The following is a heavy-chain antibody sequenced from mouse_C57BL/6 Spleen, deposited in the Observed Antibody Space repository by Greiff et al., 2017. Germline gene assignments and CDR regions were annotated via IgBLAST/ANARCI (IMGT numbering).Heavy chain of an antibody. J-gene: IGHJ3*01. Sequence: QVQLKQPGAELVKPGASVKLSCKASGYTFTSYWMHWVKQRPGQGLEWIGMIHPNSGSTNYNEKFKSKATLTVDKSSSTAYMQLSSLTSEDSAVYYCARFPLYYDYAWFAYWGQGTLVTVSA. CDR3: ARFPLYYDYAWFAY. CDR2: IHPNSGST. CDR1: GYTFTSYW. D-gene: IGHD2-4*01. V-gene: IGHV1-64*01.